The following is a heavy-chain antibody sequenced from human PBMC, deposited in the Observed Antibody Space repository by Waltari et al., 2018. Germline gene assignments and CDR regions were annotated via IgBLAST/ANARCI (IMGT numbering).Heavy chain of an antibody. D-gene: IGHD2-21*02. CDR3: ARHQDWVVVSATWFDP. Sequence: KPSDTLSLTCTVSGGSISSTNYYWGWIRQPPGKGLEWIGSIYYSGNTYYNPSLKSRVTMSADTSKNQFSLKLSSVTAADTAVYYCARHQDWVVVSATWFDPWGQGTLVTVSS. J-gene: IGHJ5*02. CDR2: IYYSGNT. CDR1: GGSISSTNYY. V-gene: IGHV4-39*01.